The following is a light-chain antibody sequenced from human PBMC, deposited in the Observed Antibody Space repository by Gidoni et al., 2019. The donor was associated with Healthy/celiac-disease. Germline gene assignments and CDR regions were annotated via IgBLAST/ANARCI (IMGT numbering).Light chain of an antibody. CDR1: QSVRSN. Sequence: EIVMTQSPATLSVSSGERATLSCRASQSVRSNLAWYQQKPGQAPRLLIYGASTRATGIPARFSGSGSGTEFTLTISSLQSEDFAVYYCQQYNNWPWTFGQGTKVEIK. CDR3: QQYNNWPWT. V-gene: IGKV3-15*01. CDR2: GAS. J-gene: IGKJ1*01.